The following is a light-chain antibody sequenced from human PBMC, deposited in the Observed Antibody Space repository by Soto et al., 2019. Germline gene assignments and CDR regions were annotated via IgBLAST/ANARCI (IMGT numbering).Light chain of an antibody. CDR3: SSFTSRHTHV. CDR2: DVS. Sequence: QSALTQPASVSGSPGQSTTISCTGTSSDIGGYNYVSWYQQLPGEAPKLIIYDVSDRPSGVSTRFSGSKSGNTASLTISGLQAEGEGDYYCSSFTSRHTHVFGTGTKLTVL. V-gene: IGLV2-14*01. J-gene: IGLJ1*01. CDR1: SSDIGGYNY.